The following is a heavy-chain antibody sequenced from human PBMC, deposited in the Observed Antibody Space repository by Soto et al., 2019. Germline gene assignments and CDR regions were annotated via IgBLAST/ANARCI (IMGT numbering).Heavy chain of an antibody. D-gene: IGHD2-21*02. J-gene: IGHJ6*02. CDR1: GFTFSGYS. Sequence: GGSLRLFCAASGFTFSGYSMNWVRQAPGKGLEWVASISTRSDIYYADSVKGRFTISRDNAKNSVSLQMYSPRAEDTAVYYCAREETAWPLAYGLDVWGQGTTVTVSS. V-gene: IGHV3-21*01. CDR3: AREETAWPLAYGLDV. CDR2: ISTRSDI.